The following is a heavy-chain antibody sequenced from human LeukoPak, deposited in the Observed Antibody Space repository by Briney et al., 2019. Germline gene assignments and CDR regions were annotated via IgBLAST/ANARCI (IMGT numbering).Heavy chain of an antibody. Sequence: GGSLRLSCAASGFTFSSYAMSWVRQAPGKGLEWVSAISGSGGSTYYADSVKGRFTISRDNSKNTLYLQMNSLRAEDTAVYYCAKDGQQLVPDYYYGMDVWGQGTTVTVSS. CDR2: ISGSGGST. V-gene: IGHV3-23*01. CDR1: GFTFSSYA. CDR3: AKDGQQLVPDYYYGMDV. D-gene: IGHD6-13*01. J-gene: IGHJ6*02.